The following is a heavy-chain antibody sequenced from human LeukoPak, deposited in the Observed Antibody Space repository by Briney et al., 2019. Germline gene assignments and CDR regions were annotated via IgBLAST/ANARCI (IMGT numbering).Heavy chain of an antibody. D-gene: IGHD6-6*01. CDR3: AKDSSIAALRKIYYFGY. CDR2: IRYDGSNK. V-gene: IGHV3-30*02. Sequence: GGSLRLSCAASGFTFSSYGMHWVRQAPGKGLEWVAFIRYDGSNKYYADSVKGRFTISRDNSKNTLYLQMNSLRAEDTAVYYCAKDSSIAALRKIYYFGYWGQGTLVTVSS. CDR1: GFTFSSYG. J-gene: IGHJ4*02.